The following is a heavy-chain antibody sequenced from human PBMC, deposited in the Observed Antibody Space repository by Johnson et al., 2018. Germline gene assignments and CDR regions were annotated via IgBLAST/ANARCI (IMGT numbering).Heavy chain of an antibody. CDR3: GRGNDYGMDV. CDR2: INSDGSST. J-gene: IGHJ6*02. D-gene: IGHD4-11*01. Sequence: VQLQESGGGLVQPGGSLRLSCAGSGFTSGFTFSRFWMHWVRQGPGKGLVWVSSINSDGSSTTYADSVKGRFTISRDNAKEALYLQMNSLRAEDTAVYSCGRGNDYGMDVWGQGTTVTVSS. CDR1: GFTFSRFW. V-gene: IGHV3-74*03.